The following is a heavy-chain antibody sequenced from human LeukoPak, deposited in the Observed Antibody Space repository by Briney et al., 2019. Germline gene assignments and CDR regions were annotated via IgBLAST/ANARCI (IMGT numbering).Heavy chain of an antibody. Sequence: ASVNVSCKAFGYTFTGYYMHWVRQAPGQGLEWMGWINPNSGGTNYAQKFQGRVTMTRDTSISTAYMELSRLRSDDTAVYYCARDTAMVTYWFDPWGQGTLVTVSS. CDR2: INPNSGGT. CDR3: ARDTAMVTYWFDP. J-gene: IGHJ5*02. CDR1: GYTFTGYY. D-gene: IGHD5-18*01. V-gene: IGHV1-2*02.